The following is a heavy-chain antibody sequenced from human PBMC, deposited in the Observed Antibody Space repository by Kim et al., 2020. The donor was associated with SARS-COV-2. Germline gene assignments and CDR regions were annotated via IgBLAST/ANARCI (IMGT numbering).Heavy chain of an antibody. Sequence: SETLSLTCTVSGGSISSGGYYWSWIRQHPGKGLEWIGYIYYSGSTYYNPSLKSRVTISVDTSKNQFSLKLSSVTAADMAVYYCARATGITMIVVVIQAFDIWGQGTMVTVSS. CDR1: GGSISSGGYY. V-gene: IGHV4-31*03. CDR3: ARATGITMIVVVIQAFDI. D-gene: IGHD3-22*01. J-gene: IGHJ3*02. CDR2: IYYSGST.